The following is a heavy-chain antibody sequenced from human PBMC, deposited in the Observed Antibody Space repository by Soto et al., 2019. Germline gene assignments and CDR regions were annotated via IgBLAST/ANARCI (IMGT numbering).Heavy chain of an antibody. CDR3: ARVRGSSWLKN. J-gene: IGHJ4*02. CDR2: ISYDGSNK. V-gene: IGHV3-30-3*01. CDR1: GFTFSSYA. D-gene: IGHD6-13*01. Sequence: QVQLVESGGGVVQPGRSLRLSCAASGFTFSSYAMHWVRQAPGKGLEWVAVISYDGSNKYYADSVKGRFTISRDNSKNTMYLQMNSLRAEDTAVYYCARVRGSSWLKNWGQGTLVTVSS.